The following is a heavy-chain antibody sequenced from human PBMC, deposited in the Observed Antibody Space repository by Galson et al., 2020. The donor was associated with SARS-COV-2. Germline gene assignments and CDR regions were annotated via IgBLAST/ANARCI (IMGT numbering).Heavy chain of an antibody. CDR2: ISGGSTYI. CDR3: ARGPSGESSGYYHTPCQY. V-gene: IGHV3-21*01. D-gene: IGHD3-22*01. Sequence: GGSLRLSCAGSGFTFNSYSMNWVRQAPGMGLEWVASISGGSTYIYYADSVKGRFTISRDNAKNSLYLQINSLSAEDTAVYFCARGPSGESSGYYHTPCQYWGPGTLVTVSS. CDR1: GFTFNSYS. J-gene: IGHJ4*02.